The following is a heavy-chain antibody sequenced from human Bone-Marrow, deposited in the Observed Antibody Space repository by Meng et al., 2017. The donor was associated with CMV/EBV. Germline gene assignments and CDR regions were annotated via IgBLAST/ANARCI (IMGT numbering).Heavy chain of an antibody. CDR2: IDWDDDK. CDR3: AHRPSPTSCYDY. CDR1: GFSLSTSGMR. D-gene: IGHD3-10*02. V-gene: IGHV2-70*12. J-gene: IGHJ4*02. Sequence: SGPTLVKPTQTLTLTCTFSGFSLSTSGMRVSWIRQPPGKALEWLARIDWDDDKFYSTSLKTRLTISKDTSKNQVVLTMTNMDPVDTATYYCAHRPSPTSCYDYWGQGTLVTVSS.